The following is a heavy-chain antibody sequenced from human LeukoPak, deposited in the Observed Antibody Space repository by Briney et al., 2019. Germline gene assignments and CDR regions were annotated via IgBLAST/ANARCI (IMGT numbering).Heavy chain of an antibody. J-gene: IGHJ4*02. CDR1: GFTFSGYW. Sequence: GGSLRLSCAASGFTFSGYWMSWVRQAPGKGLEWVANIKQDGSEKYYVDSVKGRFTVSRDNAKNSLYLQMNSLRVEDTAVYYCARDLHGHFDSWGQGTLVTVSS. CDR3: ARDLHGHFDS. CDR2: IKQDGSEK. D-gene: IGHD5-24*01. V-gene: IGHV3-7*05.